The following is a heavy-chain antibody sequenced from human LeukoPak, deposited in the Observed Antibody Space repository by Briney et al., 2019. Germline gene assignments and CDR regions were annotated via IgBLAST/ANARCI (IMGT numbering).Heavy chain of an antibody. CDR3: TRDLGYCSGGSCFDAFDI. J-gene: IGHJ3*02. Sequence: ETLSLTCTVSGGSISSCYWSWIRQPPGKGLEWIGYIYYSGSTNYNPSLTSRVTISVDTSKNQFSLKLSSVTAADTAVYYCTRDLGYCSGGSCFDAFDIWGQGTMVTVSS. D-gene: IGHD2-15*01. CDR2: IYYSGST. V-gene: IGHV4-59*01. CDR1: GGSISSCY.